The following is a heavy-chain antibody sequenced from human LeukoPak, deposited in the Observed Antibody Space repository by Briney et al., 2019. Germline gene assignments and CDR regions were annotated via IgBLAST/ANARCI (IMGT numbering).Heavy chain of an antibody. CDR1: GYTLTELS. Sequence: GASVKVSCKVSGYTLTELSMHWVRQAPGKGLEWMGGFDPEDGETIYAQKFQGRVTMTEDTSTDTAYMELSSLRSEDTAVYYCATRIYSSSWYVGVDYWGQGTLVTVSS. D-gene: IGHD6-13*01. J-gene: IGHJ4*02. CDR3: ATRIYSSSWYVGVDY. V-gene: IGHV1-24*01. CDR2: FDPEDGET.